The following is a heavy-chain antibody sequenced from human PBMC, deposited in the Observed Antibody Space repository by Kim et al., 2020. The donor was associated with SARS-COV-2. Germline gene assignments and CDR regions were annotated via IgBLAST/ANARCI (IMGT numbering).Heavy chain of an antibody. CDR1: GFTFSSYW. Sequence: GGSLRLSCAASGFTFSSYWMSWVRQAPGKGLEWVANIKQDGSERYVDSVKGRFTISRDNAKNSLYLQMNSLRAEDTAVSYCARWHPPFDYWGQGTLVTVSS. CDR3: ARWHPPFDY. J-gene: IGHJ4*02. V-gene: IGHV3-7*01. CDR2: IKQDGSER.